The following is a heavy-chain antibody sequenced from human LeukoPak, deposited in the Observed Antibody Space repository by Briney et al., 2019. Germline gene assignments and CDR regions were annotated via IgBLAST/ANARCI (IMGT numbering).Heavy chain of an antibody. J-gene: IGHJ4*02. D-gene: IGHD6-19*01. V-gene: IGHV3-15*01. CDR1: GFTFSNAW. Sequence: GGSLRLSCAASGFTFSNAWMSWVRQAPGKGLEGVGRIKSKTDGGTTDYAAPVKGRFTISRDDSKNTLYLQMNSLKTEDTAVYYCTTSRSGWYYFDYWGRGTLVTVSS. CDR3: TTSRSGWYYFDY. CDR2: IKSKTDGGTT.